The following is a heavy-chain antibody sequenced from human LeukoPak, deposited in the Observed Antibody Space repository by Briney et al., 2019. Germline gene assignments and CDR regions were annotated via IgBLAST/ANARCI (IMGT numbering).Heavy chain of an antibody. CDR3: ARGITIFGVATDYYFDY. CDR2: IYSGGTT. V-gene: IGHV3-53*01. CDR1: GFTVSGNY. J-gene: IGHJ4*02. Sequence: GGSLRLSCAVSGFTVSGNYMSWVRQAPGKGLGWDSLIYSGGTTYYADSVKGRFTISRDNSKNTLYLQMNSLRAEDTAVYYCARGITIFGVATDYYFDYWGQGSLVTVSS. D-gene: IGHD3-3*01.